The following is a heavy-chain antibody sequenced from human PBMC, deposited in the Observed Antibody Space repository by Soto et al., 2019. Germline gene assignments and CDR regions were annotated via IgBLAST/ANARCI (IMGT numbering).Heavy chain of an antibody. CDR2: INAGNGNT. J-gene: IGHJ6*02. Sequence: ASVKVSCKASGYTFTSYAMHWVRQAPGQRLEWMGWINAGNGNTKYSQKFQGRVTITRDTSASIAYMELSSLRSEDTAVYYCAREGFGITGSRGYGMDVWGQGTTVTVSS. D-gene: IGHD1-20*01. CDR3: AREGFGITGSRGYGMDV. CDR1: GYTFTSYA. V-gene: IGHV1-3*01.